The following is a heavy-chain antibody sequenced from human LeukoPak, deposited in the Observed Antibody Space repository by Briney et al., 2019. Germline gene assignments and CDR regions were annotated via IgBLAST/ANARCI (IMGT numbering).Heavy chain of an antibody. J-gene: IGHJ4*02. Sequence: PSQTLSLTCTVSGGSISSGSYYWSWIRQPAGKGLEWIGRIYTSGSTNYNPSLKSRVTISVDTSKNQFSLKLSSVTAADTAVYYCARAVYPDFWSGYLTVYFDYWGQGTLVTVSS. CDR2: IYTSGST. D-gene: IGHD3-3*01. CDR3: ARAVYPDFWSGYLTVYFDY. CDR1: GGSISSGSYY. V-gene: IGHV4-61*02.